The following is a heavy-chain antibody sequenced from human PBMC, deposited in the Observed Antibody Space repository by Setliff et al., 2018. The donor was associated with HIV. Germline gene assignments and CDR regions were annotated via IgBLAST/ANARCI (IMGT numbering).Heavy chain of an antibody. CDR3: ARGGAVSADFDS. D-gene: IGHD3-16*01. Sequence: TSETLSLTCTVSGGSSRTGAYYWGWIRQPPGKGLEWIGSIYYDGRTFYKPSLKSRLTISVDTSKNQFSLSLNSVTAADTAVYFCARGGAVSADFDSWGQGTLVTVSS. CDR2: IYYDGRT. CDR1: GGSSRTGAYY. J-gene: IGHJ5*01. V-gene: IGHV4-39*07.